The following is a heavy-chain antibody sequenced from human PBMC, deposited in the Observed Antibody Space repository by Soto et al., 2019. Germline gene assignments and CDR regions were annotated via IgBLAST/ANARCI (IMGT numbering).Heavy chain of an antibody. CDR2: VNPSGGHT. D-gene: IGHD2-21*02. CDR1: GDTFTDYY. CDR3: ARGGHVVVVTAALDY. J-gene: IGHJ4*02. Sequence: QVQLVQSGAEVKKPGASVKVSCKASGDTFTDYYIHWVRQAPGQGLEWMGTVNPSGGHTTYAQHFPGRMTMTRDTSTSTLYMELTSLTSEYTAVYYCARGGHVVVVTAALDYWGQGTLVTVSS. V-gene: IGHV1-46*01.